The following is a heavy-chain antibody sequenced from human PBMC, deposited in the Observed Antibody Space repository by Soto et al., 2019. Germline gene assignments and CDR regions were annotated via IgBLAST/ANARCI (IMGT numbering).Heavy chain of an antibody. CDR1: GFTFTYAW. Sequence: EVQLVESGGGLVKPGGSLTLSCAASGFTFTYAWMNWVRQAPGTGLEWVGRIKSKTAGGTTDYTAPVKGRFTISRDDSXXXXXXXXXXXXXXXXXXXXXATDGGAWGQGTLVTVSS. D-gene: IGHD3-10*01. V-gene: IGHV3-15*07. CDR3: ATDGGA. J-gene: IGHJ5*02. CDR2: IKSKTAGGTT.